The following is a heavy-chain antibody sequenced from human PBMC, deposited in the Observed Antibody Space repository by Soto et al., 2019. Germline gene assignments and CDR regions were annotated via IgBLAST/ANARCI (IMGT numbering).Heavy chain of an antibody. CDR1: GFIFGLYG. J-gene: IGHJ4*02. CDR2: ILYDGSIK. D-gene: IGHD2-15*01. V-gene: IGHV3-33*01. CDR3: AREGLQLRRDLDF. Sequence: QVELVESGGGVVQPGRSLRLSCAASGFIFGLYGMHWVRQAPGKGLEWVAIILYDGSIKYYADSVKGRFTITRDNSDNTVSLQMNSLRAEDTAVYYCAREGLQLRRDLDFWGQGTLVTVSS.